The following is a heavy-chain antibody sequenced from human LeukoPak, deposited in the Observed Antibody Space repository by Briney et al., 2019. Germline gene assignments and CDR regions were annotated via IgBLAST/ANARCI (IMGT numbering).Heavy chain of an antibody. V-gene: IGHV3-74*01. D-gene: IGHD6-19*01. J-gene: IGHJ4*02. Sequence: QPGGSLRLSCAASGFNLSSYWMHWVRHAPGKGRVWVSRINSDGSSTNYADSVKGRFTISRDNAKNTLYLQMNSLRAEDTAAYYCARGSARAQWLAFFDYWGQGTLVTVSS. CDR1: GFNLSSYW. CDR3: ARGSARAQWLAFFDY. CDR2: INSDGSST.